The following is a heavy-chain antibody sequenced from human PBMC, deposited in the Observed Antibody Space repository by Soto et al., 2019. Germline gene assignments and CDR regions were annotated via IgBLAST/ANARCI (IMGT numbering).Heavy chain of an antibody. D-gene: IGHD2-2*01. J-gene: IGHJ3*02. V-gene: IGHV4-59*04. CDR2: IYYSGST. CDR1: GGSINSYY. Sequence: SETLSLTCTVSGGSINSYYWGWIRQPPGKGLEWIGYIYYSGSTYYNPSLKSRVTMSVDTSKNQFSLKLSSVTAVDTAVYYCARVVRRNAFDIWGQGTMVTVSS. CDR3: ARVVRRNAFDI.